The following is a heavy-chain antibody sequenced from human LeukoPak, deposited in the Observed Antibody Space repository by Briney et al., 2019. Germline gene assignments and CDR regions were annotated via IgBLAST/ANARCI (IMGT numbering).Heavy chain of an antibody. CDR2: ISPSGDIT. CDR3: AKDSICGGDCGY. J-gene: IGHJ4*02. CDR1: GFTFRKHG. V-gene: IGHV3-23*01. D-gene: IGHD2-21*02. Sequence: PGGSLRLSCAASGFTFRKHGMNWVRQAPGKGLEWVSGISPSGDITYYADSVKGRFTISRDNSKNTLYLQMNSLRAEDTAVYYCAKDSICGGDCGYWGQGTLVTVSS.